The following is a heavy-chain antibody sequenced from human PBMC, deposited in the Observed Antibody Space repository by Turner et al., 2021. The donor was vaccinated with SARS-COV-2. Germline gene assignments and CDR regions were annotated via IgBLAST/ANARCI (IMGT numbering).Heavy chain of an antibody. CDR1: GSTFSIYG. J-gene: IGHJ4*02. Sequence: QVQLVESGGGVVQPGWSLRPSCAASGSTFSIYGMHWVRQAPGKGLEWVAVISYDGSNKYYADSVKGRFTISRDNSKNTLYLQMNSLRAEDTAVYYCAKSYSGSYWDRNDYWGQGTLVTVSS. D-gene: IGHD1-26*01. CDR3: AKSYSGSYWDRNDY. V-gene: IGHV3-30*18. CDR2: ISYDGSNK.